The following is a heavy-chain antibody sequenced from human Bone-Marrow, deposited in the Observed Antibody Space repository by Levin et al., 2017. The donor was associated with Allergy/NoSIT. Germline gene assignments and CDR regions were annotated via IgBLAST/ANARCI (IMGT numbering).Heavy chain of an antibody. D-gene: IGHD5-18*01. CDR1: GDSISSRAW. CDR3: AKRGGYSYNRYFDY. J-gene: IGHJ4*02. Sequence: PSETLSLTCAVSGDSISSRAWWTWVRQPPGKGLEWIGEIYYTGSTNYNPSLKSRVTVSVDTSKNQFSLSLSSVTAADTAVYYCAKRGGYSYNRYFDYWGQGTLVPVSS. V-gene: IGHV4-4*02. CDR2: IYYTGST.